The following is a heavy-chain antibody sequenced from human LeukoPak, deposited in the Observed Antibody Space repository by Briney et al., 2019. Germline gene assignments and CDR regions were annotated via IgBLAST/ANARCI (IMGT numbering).Heavy chain of an antibody. CDR3: AKGGYSYGYSYLDY. V-gene: IGHV3-23*01. CDR1: GFTFSSYA. CDR2: ISGSGGST. J-gene: IGHJ4*02. Sequence: GGSLRLSCAASGFTFSSYAMSWVRQAPGKGLEWVSAISGSGGSTYYADSVKDRFTISRDNSKNTLYLQMNSLRAEDTAVYYCAKGGYSYGYSYLDYWGQGTLVTVSS. D-gene: IGHD5-18*01.